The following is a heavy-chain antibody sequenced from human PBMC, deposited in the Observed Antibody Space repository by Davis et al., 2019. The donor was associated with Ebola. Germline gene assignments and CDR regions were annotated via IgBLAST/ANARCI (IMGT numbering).Heavy chain of an antibody. CDR1: GFTFSSYG. CDR3: ARGPGSCTNGICYKNSGMDV. J-gene: IGHJ6*02. CDR2: LSFDGSNQ. V-gene: IGHV3-30-3*01. Sequence: GESLKISCEASGFTFSSYGMHWVRQAPGKGLEWVALLSFDGSNQDYADSVKGRFTISRDNSKNTLYLQMNSLRAGDTAVYYCARGPGSCTNGICYKNSGMDVWGQGTTVTVSS. D-gene: IGHD2-8*01.